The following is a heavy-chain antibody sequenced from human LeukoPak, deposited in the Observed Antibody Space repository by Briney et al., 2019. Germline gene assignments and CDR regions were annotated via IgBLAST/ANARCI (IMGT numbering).Heavy chain of an antibody. D-gene: IGHD3-22*01. V-gene: IGHV3-7*01. J-gene: IGHJ4*02. CDR3: ARVYYQDSGTSYRHLDY. Sequence: GGSLRLSCGASGFTFSNYCMTWVRPVQGQGLDWVARIKQDGSEKHLLDSVKGRFTISRDNAEHPLYLQMNGLRAEDAAVYYCARVYYQDSGTSYRHLDYWGQGTLVTVSS. CDR1: GFTFSNYC. CDR2: IKQDGSEK.